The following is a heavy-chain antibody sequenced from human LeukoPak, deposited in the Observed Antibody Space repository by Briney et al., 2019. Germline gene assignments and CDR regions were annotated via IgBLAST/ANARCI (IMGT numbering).Heavy chain of an antibody. J-gene: IGHJ4*02. CDR3: ARDHGRQITIFGVETPNFDY. CDR1: GYTFTGYY. CDR2: TNPNSGDT. V-gene: IGHV1-2*02. Sequence: ASVKVSCKASGYTFTGYYMHWVRQAPGQGLEWMGWTNPNSGDTKFAQKFQGRVTMTRDTSISTAYMELRSLRSDDTAVHYCARDHGRQITIFGVETPNFDYWGQGTLVTVSS. D-gene: IGHD3-3*01.